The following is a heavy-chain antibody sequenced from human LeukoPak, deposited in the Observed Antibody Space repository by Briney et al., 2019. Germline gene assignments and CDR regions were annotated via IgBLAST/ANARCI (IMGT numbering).Heavy chain of an antibody. CDR2: IRRKANRYAT. CDR3: TRGVPPPDIVVVPAAISDY. CDR1: GFNLSGSV. J-gene: IGHJ4*02. D-gene: IGHD2-2*02. Sequence: GGSLRLSCAACGFNLSGSVMQWVRQASGKGLEWVGRIRRKANRYATAYPASGKGRFSISRDDSKNTADLQVHSLNTEDTAGYYYTRGVPPPDIVVVPAAISDYWGQGPLVTVSS. V-gene: IGHV3-73*01.